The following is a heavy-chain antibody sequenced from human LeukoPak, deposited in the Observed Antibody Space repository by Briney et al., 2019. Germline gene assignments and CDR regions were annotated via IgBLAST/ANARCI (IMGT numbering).Heavy chain of an antibody. CDR3: ARALDSLYSSGWPSAGY. Sequence: WIRQPPGKGLEWVANIKHDGSEKYHVDSVKGRFTISRDNAKNSLYLQMNSLRAEDTAVYYCARALDSLYSSGWPSAGYWGQGTLVTVSS. D-gene: IGHD6-19*01. V-gene: IGHV3-7*01. CDR2: IKHDGSEK. J-gene: IGHJ4*02.